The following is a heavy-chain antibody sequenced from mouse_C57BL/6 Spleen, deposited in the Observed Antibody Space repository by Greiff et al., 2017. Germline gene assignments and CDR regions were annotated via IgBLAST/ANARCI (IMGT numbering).Heavy chain of an antibody. CDR1: GYTFTSYW. V-gene: IGHV1-64*01. CDR3: ARSWYGSSYFDY. D-gene: IGHD1-1*01. J-gene: IGHJ2*01. CDR2: IHPNSGST. Sequence: QVQLQQPGAELVKPGASVKLSCKASGYTFTSYWMHWVKQRPGQGLEWIGMIHPNSGSTNYNEKFKSKATLTVDKSSSTAYMQLSSLTSEDSAVYYCARSWYGSSYFDYWGQGTTLTVSS.